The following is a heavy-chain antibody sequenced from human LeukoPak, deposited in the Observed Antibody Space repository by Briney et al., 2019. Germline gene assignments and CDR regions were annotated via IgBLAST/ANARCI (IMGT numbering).Heavy chain of an antibody. CDR1: GASITTYY. Sequence: PSETLSLTCSVSGASITTYYWSWIRQPPGKGLEWIGYFYYSGDTNYNPSLKSRVTISVDTSKNQFSLKLTSVTAADTAFYYCARLSPGYNGSGMDYWGQGTLVTVSS. CDR2: FYYSGDT. CDR3: ARLSPGYNGSGMDY. V-gene: IGHV4-59*08. J-gene: IGHJ4*02. D-gene: IGHD3-10*01.